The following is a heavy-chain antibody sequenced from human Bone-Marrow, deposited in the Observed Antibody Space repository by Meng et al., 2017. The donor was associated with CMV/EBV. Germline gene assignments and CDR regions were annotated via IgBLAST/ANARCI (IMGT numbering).Heavy chain of an antibody. J-gene: IGHJ5*02. CDR3: ARWGKRLGYCSSTSCYLSWFDP. Sequence: GYYRGWIRRPPGKGLEWIGGIKHSGSTNYNPSLKNRVTISVDTSRNQFSLKLSSVTAADTAVYYCARWGKRLGYCSSTSCYLSWFDPWGQGTLVTVSS. CDR1: GYY. D-gene: IGHD2-2*03. V-gene: IGHV4-34*01. CDR2: IKHSGST.